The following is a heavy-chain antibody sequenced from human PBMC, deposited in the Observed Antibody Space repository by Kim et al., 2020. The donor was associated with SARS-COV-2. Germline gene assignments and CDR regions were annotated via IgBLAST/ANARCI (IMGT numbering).Heavy chain of an antibody. CDR3: THRRPYGARSYGC. CDR2: ISGADNRI. D-gene: IGHD3-10*01. J-gene: IGHJ4*02. CDR1: GFTFSDYA. V-gene: IGHV3-23*01. Sequence: GGSLRLSCAASGFTFSDYAMNWVRQAPEKGLEWVSTISGADNRIYYAGSVKGRFTISRDNSKNTVYLQMNNLRADDTAIYYCTHRRPYGARSYGCWGEG.